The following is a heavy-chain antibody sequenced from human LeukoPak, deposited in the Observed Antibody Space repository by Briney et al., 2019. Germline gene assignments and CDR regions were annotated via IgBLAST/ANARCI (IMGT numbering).Heavy chain of an antibody. CDR3: ARARYYDFWCGPDLGY. CDR1: GFTFSDYY. D-gene: IGHD3-3*01. J-gene: IGHJ4*02. V-gene: IGHV3-11*04. CDR2: ISSSGSTI. Sequence: GGSLRLSCAASGFTFSDYYMSWIRQAPGKGLEWVSYISSSGSTIYYADSVKGRFTISRDNAKNSLYLQMNSLRAEDTAVYYCARARYYDFWCGPDLGYWGQGTLVTVSS.